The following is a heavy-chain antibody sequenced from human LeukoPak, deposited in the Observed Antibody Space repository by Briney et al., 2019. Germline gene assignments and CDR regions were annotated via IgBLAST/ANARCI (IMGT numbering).Heavy chain of an antibody. V-gene: IGHV1-18*01. Sequence: ASVKVSCKASGYTFTSYGISWVRQAPGQGLEWMGWISAYNGNTNYAQKLQGRVTMTTDTSTSTAYMEPRSLRSDDTAVYYCARDRLDDFWSGYHQDFDYWGQGTLVTVSS. CDR2: ISAYNGNT. CDR1: GYTFTSYG. D-gene: IGHD3-3*01. CDR3: ARDRLDDFWSGYHQDFDY. J-gene: IGHJ4*02.